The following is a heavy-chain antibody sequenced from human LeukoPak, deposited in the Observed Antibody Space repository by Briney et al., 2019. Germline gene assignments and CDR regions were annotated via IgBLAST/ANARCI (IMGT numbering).Heavy chain of an antibody. J-gene: IGHJ4*02. Sequence: GGSLRLSCAASGFTVSSNYMSWVRQAPGKGLEWVSVIYSGGSTYYADSVKGRFTISRDNSKNTLYLQMNSLRAEDTAVYYCARDGPGFSYGPSDYGGQGTLVTVSS. CDR1: GFTVSSNY. CDR3: ARDGPGFSYGPSDY. CDR2: IYSGGST. D-gene: IGHD5-18*01. V-gene: IGHV3-53*01.